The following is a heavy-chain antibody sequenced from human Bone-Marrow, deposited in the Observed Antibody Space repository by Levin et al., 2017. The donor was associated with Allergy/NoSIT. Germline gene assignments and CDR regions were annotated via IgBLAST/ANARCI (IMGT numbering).Heavy chain of an antibody. CDR3: ARQFGSGSCFDY. CDR2: IHYSGRT. Sequence: SETLSLTCTVSGASINSNNDYWVWIRQPPGKGLEWVASIHYSGRTYYNPSLKSRVTISMDTSKNQFSLKLSSVTAADTAMYYCARQFGSGSCFDYWGQGILVIVSS. CDR1: GASINSNNDY. D-gene: IGHD3-10*01. J-gene: IGHJ4*02. V-gene: IGHV4-39*01.